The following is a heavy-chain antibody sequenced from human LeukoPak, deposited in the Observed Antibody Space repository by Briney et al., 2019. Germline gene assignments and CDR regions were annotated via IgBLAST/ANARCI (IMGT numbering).Heavy chain of an antibody. CDR2: INHSGST. V-gene: IGHV4-34*01. J-gene: IGHJ5*02. D-gene: IGHD6-19*01. CDR3: AREGSGWYRNWFDP. CDR1: GGSFSGYY. Sequence: SETLSLTCAVYGGSFSGYYWSWIRQPPGKGLEWIGEINHSGSTNYNPSLKSRVTISVDTSKNQFSLKLSSVTAADTAVYYCAREGSGWYRNWFDPWGQGTLVTVSS.